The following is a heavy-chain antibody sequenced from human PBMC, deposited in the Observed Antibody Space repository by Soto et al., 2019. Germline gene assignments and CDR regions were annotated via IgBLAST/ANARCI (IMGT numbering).Heavy chain of an antibody. J-gene: IGHJ6*04. CDR3: ARGRYYGSGSIHYYYSTDV. V-gene: IGHV1-69*05. Sequence: SVKVSCKASGGTFSSYAISWVRQAPGQGLEWMGGIIPIFGTANYAQKFQGRVTITTDESISTAYMELSSLRSDDTAVYYCARGRYYGSGSIHYYYSTDVWGKGTSVTLSS. CDR2: IIPIFGTA. CDR1: GGTFSSYA. D-gene: IGHD3-10*01.